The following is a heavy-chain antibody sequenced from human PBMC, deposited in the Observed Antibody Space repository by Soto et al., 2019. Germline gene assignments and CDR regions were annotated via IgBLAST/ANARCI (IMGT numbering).Heavy chain of an antibody. J-gene: IGHJ4*02. V-gene: IGHV1-69*01. CDR1: GGTFSSYA. D-gene: IGHD3-22*01. Sequence: QVQLVQSGAEVKKPGSSVKVSCKASGGTFSSYAISWVRQAPGQGLEWMGGIIPIFGTANYAKKFQGRVTITADESTSTAYMELCSLRSEDTAVYYCAAGYYDSSGYYYVAYWGQGTLVTVSS. CDR3: AAGYYDSSGYYYVAY. CDR2: IIPIFGTA.